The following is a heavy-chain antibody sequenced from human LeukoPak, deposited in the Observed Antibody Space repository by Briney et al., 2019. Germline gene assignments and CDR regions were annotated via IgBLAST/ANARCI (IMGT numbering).Heavy chain of an antibody. Sequence: PSETLSLTCTVSGGSISTYYWSWIRQPPGKGLEWIGYISYSGSTNYNPSLQSRVTISVDTSKSQFSLKLSSVTAADTAVYYCARQLVGVTSPYYFDYWGEGTRVTVSS. D-gene: IGHD1-26*01. CDR1: GGSISTYY. J-gene: IGHJ4*02. V-gene: IGHV4-59*08. CDR2: ISYSGST. CDR3: ARQLVGVTSPYYFDY.